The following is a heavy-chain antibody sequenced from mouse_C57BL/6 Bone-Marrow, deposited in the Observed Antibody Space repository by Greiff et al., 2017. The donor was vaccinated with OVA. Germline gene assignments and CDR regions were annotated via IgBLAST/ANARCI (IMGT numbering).Heavy chain of an antibody. D-gene: IGHD3-2*02. CDR2: IDPSDSYT. CDR1: GYTFTSYW. J-gene: IGHJ3*01. CDR3: ARRGQLRHPFAY. V-gene: IGHV1-50*01. Sequence: QVQLQQPGAELVKPGASVKLSCKASGYTFTSYWMQWVKQRPGQGLEWIGEIDPSDSYTNYNQKFKGKATLTVDTSSSTAYMQLSSLTSEDSAVYYCARRGQLRHPFAYWGQGTLVTVSA.